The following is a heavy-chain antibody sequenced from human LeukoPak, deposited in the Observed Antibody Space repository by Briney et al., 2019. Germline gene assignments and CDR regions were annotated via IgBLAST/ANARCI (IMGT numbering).Heavy chain of an antibody. CDR2: IIPIFGTA. CDR3: ATPFADPTYYYYGMDV. J-gene: IGHJ6*04. Sequence: SVKVSCKASGGTFSSYAISWVRQAPGQGLEWMGGIIPIFGTANYAQKFQGRVTITADKSTSTAYMELSSLRSEDTAVYYCATPFADPTYYYYGMDVWGKGTTVTVSS. CDR1: GGTFSSYA. V-gene: IGHV1-69*06. D-gene: IGHD3-10*01.